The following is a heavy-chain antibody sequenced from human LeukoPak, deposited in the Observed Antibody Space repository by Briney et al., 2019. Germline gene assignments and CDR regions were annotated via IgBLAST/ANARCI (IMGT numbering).Heavy chain of an antibody. CDR1: GFTFSDWY. CDR3: VSGPYGLDV. CDR2: IDMSGSTI. V-gene: IGHV3-11*01. J-gene: IGHJ6*02. Sequence: GGSLRLSCAASGFTFSDWYMSWIRQAPGKGLEWVSYIDMSGSTIYYADSVKGRLTISRDNARNSIYLQMSSLRAEDTAVYYCVSGPYGLDVWGQGTTVTVSS.